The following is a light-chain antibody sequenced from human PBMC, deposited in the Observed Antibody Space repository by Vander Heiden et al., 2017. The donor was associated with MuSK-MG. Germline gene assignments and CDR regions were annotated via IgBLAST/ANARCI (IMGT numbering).Light chain of an antibody. V-gene: IGKV3-11*01. Sequence: EIVLTQSPATLSLSPGERATLSCRASQGVSTYLAWYQHNPGQAPRLLIYDASNRATGIPDRFSGSGSGTDFTLTISSLEPEDFAVYYWQLRSNWGTFGGGTKVEIK. J-gene: IGKJ4*01. CDR3: QLRSNWGT. CDR1: QGVSTY. CDR2: DAS.